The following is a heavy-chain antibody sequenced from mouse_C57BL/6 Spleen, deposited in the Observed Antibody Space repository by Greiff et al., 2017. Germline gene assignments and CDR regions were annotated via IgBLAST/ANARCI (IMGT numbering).Heavy chain of an antibody. CDR2: IDPNSGGT. J-gene: IGHJ4*01. V-gene: IGHV1-72*01. CDR1: GYTFTSYW. Sequence: QVQLQQPGAELVKPGASVKLSCKASGYTFTSYWMHWVKQRPGRGLEWIGRIDPNSGGTTYNEKFKSKATLTVDKPSSTAYMQLSSLTSEDSAVYYCARSFSSGYVPYAMDYWGQGTSVTVSS. D-gene: IGHD3-2*02. CDR3: ARSFSSGYVPYAMDY.